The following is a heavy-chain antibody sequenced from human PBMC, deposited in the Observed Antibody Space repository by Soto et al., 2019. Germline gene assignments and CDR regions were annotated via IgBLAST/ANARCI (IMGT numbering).Heavy chain of an antibody. D-gene: IGHD2-15*01. CDR2: IHPGNSES. V-gene: IGHV5-51*01. CDR3: ARRYCRFGNCYSDY. Sequence: PGESLKISCKGSGYSFSNDWVAWVRQTSGKGLEWMGMIHPGNSESRYNPSFQGQVTISADKSITTASLQWTSLKASDTGIYYCARRYCRFGNCYSDYWGQGTLVTVSS. J-gene: IGHJ4*02. CDR1: GYSFSNDW.